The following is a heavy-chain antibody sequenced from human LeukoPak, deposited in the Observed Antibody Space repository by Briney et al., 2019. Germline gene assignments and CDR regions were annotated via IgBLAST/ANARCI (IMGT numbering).Heavy chain of an antibody. CDR1: GGSISSSRYY. V-gene: IGHV4-39*01. CDR3: ARGIVGASSDY. D-gene: IGHD1-26*01. Sequence: PSETLPLTCTVSGGSISSSRYYWGWIRQPPGKGLEWIGSIYYSGSTYYNPSLKSRVTISVDKSKNQFSLKLSSVTAADTAVYYCARGIVGASSDYWGQGTLVTVSS. J-gene: IGHJ4*02. CDR2: IYYSGST.